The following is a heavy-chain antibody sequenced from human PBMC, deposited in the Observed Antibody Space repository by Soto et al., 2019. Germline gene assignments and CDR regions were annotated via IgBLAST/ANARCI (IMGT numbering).Heavy chain of an antibody. D-gene: IGHD6-6*01. CDR1: GGTFSSYA. V-gene: IGHV1-69*13. J-gene: IGHJ5*02. CDR2: IIPIFGTA. Sequence: SVKVSCKASGGTFSSYAISWVRQAPGQGLEWMGGIIPIFGTANYAQKFQGRVTITADESTSTAYMELSGLRSEDTAVYYCARAYSSSSVSWFDPWGQGTLVTVS. CDR3: ARAYSSSSVSWFDP.